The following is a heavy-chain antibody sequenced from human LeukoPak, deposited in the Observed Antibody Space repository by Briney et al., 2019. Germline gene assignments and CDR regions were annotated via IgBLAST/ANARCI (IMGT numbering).Heavy chain of an antibody. Sequence: PGGSLRLSCAASGFTFSNYAMSWVRQAPGKGLEWVSAIVGTGGSTYYADSVKGRFTISRDNSKNTLYLQMNSLGAEDTAVYYCAKWGDYDILTGYYDSDYWGQGTLVTVSS. CDR2: IVGTGGST. CDR3: AKWGDYDILTGYYDSDY. J-gene: IGHJ4*02. CDR1: GFTFSNYA. D-gene: IGHD3-9*01. V-gene: IGHV3-23*01.